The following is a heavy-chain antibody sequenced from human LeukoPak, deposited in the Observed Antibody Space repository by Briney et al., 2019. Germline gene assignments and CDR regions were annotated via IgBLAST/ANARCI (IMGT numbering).Heavy chain of an antibody. CDR1: GGSISSSSYY. CDR2: INHSGST. J-gene: IGHJ4*02. CDR3: ARRVHFTYYYGSGRKNAFDY. Sequence: ASETLSLTCTVSGGSISSSSYYWGWIRQPPGKGLEWIGEINHSGSTNYNPSLKSRVTISVDTSKNQFSLKLSSVTAADTAVYYCARRVHFTYYYGSGRKNAFDYWGQGTLVTVSS. D-gene: IGHD3-10*01. V-gene: IGHV4-39*07.